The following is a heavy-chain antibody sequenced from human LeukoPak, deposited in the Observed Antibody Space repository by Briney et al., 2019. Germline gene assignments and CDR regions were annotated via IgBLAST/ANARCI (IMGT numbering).Heavy chain of an antibody. J-gene: IGHJ6*02. Sequence: ASVQVSCKASGGTFSSYAISWVRQAPGQGLEWMGGIIPIFGTANYAQKFQGRVTITADESTSTAYMELSSLRSEDTAVYYCARGGAGPRLDYYYGMDVWGQGTTVTVSS. CDR1: GGTFSSYA. CDR3: ARGGAGPRLDYYYGMDV. D-gene: IGHD6-13*01. CDR2: IIPIFGTA. V-gene: IGHV1-69*13.